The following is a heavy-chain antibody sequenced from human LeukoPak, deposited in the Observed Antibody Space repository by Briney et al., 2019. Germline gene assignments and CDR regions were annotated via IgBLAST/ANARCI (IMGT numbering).Heavy chain of an antibody. V-gene: IGHV3-53*01. J-gene: IGHJ6*03. Sequence: GGSLRLSCAASGFTVSSNYMSWVRQAPGKGLEWVSVIYSGGSTYYADSVKGRFTISRDNSKSTLYLQMNSLRAEDTAVYYCAREYSSLNYMDVWGKGTTVTVSS. D-gene: IGHD6-13*01. CDR3: AREYSSLNYMDV. CDR2: IYSGGST. CDR1: GFTVSSNY.